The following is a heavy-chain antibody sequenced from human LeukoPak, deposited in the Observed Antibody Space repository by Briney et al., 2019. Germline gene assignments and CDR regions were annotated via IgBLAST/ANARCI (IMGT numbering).Heavy chain of an antibody. CDR1: GYSFTSYW. Sequence: GESLKISCKGSGYSFTSYWIGWVRQMPGKGLEWMGIIYPGDSGTRYSPSFQGQVTISADKSISTAYLQWSSLKASDTAMYYCARRIAVAAKGPNWFDPWGQGTLVTVSS. V-gene: IGHV5-51*01. CDR3: ARRIAVAAKGPNWFDP. CDR2: IYPGDSGT. D-gene: IGHD6-19*01. J-gene: IGHJ5*02.